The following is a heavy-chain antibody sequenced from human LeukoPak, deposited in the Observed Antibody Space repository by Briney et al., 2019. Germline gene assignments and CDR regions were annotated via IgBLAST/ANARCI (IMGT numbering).Heavy chain of an antibody. CDR1: GFTFSTYY. V-gene: IGHV3-7*01. J-gene: IGHJ4*02. CDR2: IKQDSSQK. CDR3: AAQRAVGFDY. D-gene: IGHD6-19*01. Sequence: GGSLRLSCAASGFTFSTYYMTWVRQAPGKGLEWVANIKQDSSQKYYVDSVQGRFTISRDNAKNSLYLQMNSLRAEDTAVYYCAAQRAVGFDYWGQGTLVTVSS.